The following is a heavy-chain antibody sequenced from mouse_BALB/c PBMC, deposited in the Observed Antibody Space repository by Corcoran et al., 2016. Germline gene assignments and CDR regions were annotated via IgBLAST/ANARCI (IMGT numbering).Heavy chain of an antibody. J-gene: IGHJ2*01. D-gene: IGHD2-4*01. CDR3: ARDYDYIVDY. CDR1: GYTFTDYY. Sequence: EVQLQQSGPELVKPGASVEVSCKASGYTFTDYYMKWVQQSHGKRLEGIGDINPNNGGTSYNQKFKGKDTLTVEKSCSTAYMQLNSLTSEDAAVYYWARDYDYIVDYWGQGTTLAVS. CDR2: INPNNGGT. V-gene: IGHV1-26*01.